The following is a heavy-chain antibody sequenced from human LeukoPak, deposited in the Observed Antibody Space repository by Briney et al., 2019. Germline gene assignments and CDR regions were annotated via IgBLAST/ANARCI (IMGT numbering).Heavy chain of an antibody. CDR1: GGSISSYY. Sequence: PSETLSLTCTVSGGSISSYYWSWIRQPPGKGLEWIGYIYSSGSTHYNPSLKSRVTISVDTSKNQFSLNLSSVSSADTAVYYCARGVGSIAGAYWGQGTLVIVSS. D-gene: IGHD6-6*01. V-gene: IGHV4-59*01. CDR3: ARGVGSIAGAY. J-gene: IGHJ4*02. CDR2: IYSSGST.